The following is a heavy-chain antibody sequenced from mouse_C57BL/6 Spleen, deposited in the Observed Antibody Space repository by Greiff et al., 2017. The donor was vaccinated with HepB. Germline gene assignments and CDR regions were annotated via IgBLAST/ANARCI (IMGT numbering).Heavy chain of an antibody. CDR2: INPGSGGT. D-gene: IGHD1-1*01. CDR3: ARNYYGILDY. CDR1: GYAFTNYL. Sequence: QVHLKQSGAELVRPGTSVKVSCKASGYAFTNYLIEWVKQRPGQGLEWIGVINPGSGGTNYNEKFKGKATLTADKSSSTAYMQLSSLTSEDSAVYFCARNYYGILDYWGQGTTLTVSS. J-gene: IGHJ2*01. V-gene: IGHV1-54*01.